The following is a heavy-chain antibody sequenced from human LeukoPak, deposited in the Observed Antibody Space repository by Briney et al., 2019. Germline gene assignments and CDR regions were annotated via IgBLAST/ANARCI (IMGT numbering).Heavy chain of an antibody. CDR3: ASSQQLVSYYFDY. D-gene: IGHD6-13*01. CDR1: GGSISSYY. Sequence: SETLSLTCTVSGGSISSYYWSWIRQPPGKGLEWIGYTYYSGSTNYNPSLKSRVTISVDTSKNQFSLKLSSVTAADTAVYYCASSQQLVSYYFDYWGQGTLVTVSS. J-gene: IGHJ4*02. CDR2: TYYSGST. V-gene: IGHV4-59*01.